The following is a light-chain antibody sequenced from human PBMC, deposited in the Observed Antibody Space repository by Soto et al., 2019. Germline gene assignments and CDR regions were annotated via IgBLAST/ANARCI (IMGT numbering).Light chain of an antibody. CDR2: DVT. V-gene: IGLV2-14*01. CDR3: YSVVDDPTGV. Sequence: QSALTQPASVSGSPGQSITISCTGTSTDVGANNYVSWYQQNPGRAPKVMIYDVTNRPSGVSNRFSGSKSGNTASLTISGLKAEYDADYYCYSVVDDPTGVFGGGTKVTVL. CDR1: STDVGANNY. J-gene: IGLJ2*01.